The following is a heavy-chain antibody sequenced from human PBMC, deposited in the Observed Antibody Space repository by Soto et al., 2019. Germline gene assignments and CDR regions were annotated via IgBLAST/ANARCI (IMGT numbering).Heavy chain of an antibody. CDR2: IYYSGST. CDR3: ARRYGMAWDY. D-gene: IGHD2-8*01. V-gene: IGHV4-59*08. Sequence: SETLSLTWTVAGGSISSYCWSWIRQPPGKGLEWIGYIYYSGSTNYNPSLKSRVTISVDTSKNQFSLKLSSVTAADTAVYYCARRYGMAWDYWGQGTLVTVSS. J-gene: IGHJ4*02. CDR1: GGSISSYC.